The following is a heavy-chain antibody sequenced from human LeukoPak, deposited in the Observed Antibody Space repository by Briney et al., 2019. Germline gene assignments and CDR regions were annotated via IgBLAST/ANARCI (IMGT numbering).Heavy chain of an antibody. CDR1: GFTFDDYA. Sequence: GGSLRLSRAASGFTFDDYAMHWVRQAPGKGLEWVSGISWNSGSIGYADSVKGRFTISRDNAKNSLYLQMNSLRAEDMALYYCAGSIAAAGPQLSAFDIWGQGTMVTVSS. V-gene: IGHV3-9*03. CDR2: ISWNSGSI. D-gene: IGHD6-13*01. J-gene: IGHJ3*02. CDR3: AGSIAAAGPQLSAFDI.